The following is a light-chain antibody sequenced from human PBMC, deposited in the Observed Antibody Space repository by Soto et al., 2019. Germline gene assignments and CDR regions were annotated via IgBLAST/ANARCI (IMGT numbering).Light chain of an antibody. CDR2: EVN. J-gene: IGLJ1*01. CDR3: SSKTSSRTPFV. V-gene: IGLV2-14*01. CDR1: SSDVGGYNY. Sequence: QSVVTQPACVSGSPGQSITISCTGTSSDVGGYNYVSWYQQHPGNAPRLMIYEVNNRPSGVPNRFSGSKSGNTASLTISGLQAEDEADYYCSSKTSSRTPFVFGTGTKVTAL.